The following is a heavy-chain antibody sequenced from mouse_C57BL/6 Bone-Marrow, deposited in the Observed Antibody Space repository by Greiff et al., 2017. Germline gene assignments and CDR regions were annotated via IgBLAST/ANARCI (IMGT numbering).Heavy chain of an antibody. CDR3: ARSGGNYEYYYAMDY. CDR1: GYTFTNYW. J-gene: IGHJ4*01. D-gene: IGHD2-1*01. Sequence: QVQLQQSGAELVRPGTSVKMSCKASGYTFTNYWIGWAKQRPGHGLEWIGDIYPGGGYTNYNEKFKGKATLTADKSSSTAYMQFSSLTSEDSAIYYGARSGGNYEYYYAMDYWGQGTSVTVSS. CDR2: IYPGGGYT. V-gene: IGHV1-63*01.